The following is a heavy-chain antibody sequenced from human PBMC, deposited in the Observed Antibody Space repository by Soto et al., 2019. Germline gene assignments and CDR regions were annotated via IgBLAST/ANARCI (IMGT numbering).Heavy chain of an antibody. J-gene: IGHJ6*02. V-gene: IGHV1-2*02. CDR2: INPNSGGT. CDR3: ARDGIVVVPARGMDV. Sequence: PGASVKVSCKASGYTFTGYYMHWVRQAPGQGLEWMGWINPNSGGTNYAQKFQGRVTMTRDTSISTAYMELSRLRSDDTAVYYCARDGIVVVPARGMDVWGQGTTVTVSS. CDR1: GYTFTGYY. D-gene: IGHD2-2*01.